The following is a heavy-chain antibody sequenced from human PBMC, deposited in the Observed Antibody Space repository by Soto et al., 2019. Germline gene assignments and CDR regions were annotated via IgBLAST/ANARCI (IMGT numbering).Heavy chain of an antibody. J-gene: IGHJ6*02. CDR1: GGTFSSYA. CDR2: IIPIFGTA. V-gene: IGHV1-69*13. CDR3: AREAQVRGVTDDRIYYSGMDV. D-gene: IGHD3-10*01. Sequence: SVKVSCKASGGTFSSYAISWVRQAPGQGLEWMGWIIPIFGTANYAQKFQGRVTITADESTSTAYMELSSLRSEDTAVYYCAREAQVRGVTDDRIYYSGMDVWGQGTPVTVSS.